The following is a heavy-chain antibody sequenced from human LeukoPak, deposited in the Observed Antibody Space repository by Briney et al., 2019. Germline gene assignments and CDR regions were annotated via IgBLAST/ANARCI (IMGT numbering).Heavy chain of an antibody. J-gene: IGHJ4*02. D-gene: IGHD3-22*01. V-gene: IGHV4-39*01. CDR2: VYYSGST. Sequence: SETLSLTCTASGGSISSSTTYYWGWIRQPPGKGLEWIGSVYYSGSTYYNPSLKSRVTISVDTSKNQFSLKLRSVTAADTAVYYCARSREYFDSSGYYPLVDYWGQGTLVTVSS. CDR3: ARSREYFDSSGYYPLVDY. CDR1: GGSISSSTTYY.